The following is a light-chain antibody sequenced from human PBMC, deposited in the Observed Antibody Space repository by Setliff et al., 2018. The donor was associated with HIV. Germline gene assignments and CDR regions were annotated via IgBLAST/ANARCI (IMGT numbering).Light chain of an antibody. Sequence: QSVLTQPPSASATPGQRVTISCSGSSSTFGSNFVYWYQQLPGMAPRLLIYKNDQRPSGVPDRFSGSKSGTSASLVIRGLRSEDEADYYCSAWDDSLTASYVFGSGTKVTVL. CDR2: KND. CDR1: SSTFGSNF. CDR3: SAWDDSLTASYV. V-gene: IGLV1-47*01. J-gene: IGLJ1*01.